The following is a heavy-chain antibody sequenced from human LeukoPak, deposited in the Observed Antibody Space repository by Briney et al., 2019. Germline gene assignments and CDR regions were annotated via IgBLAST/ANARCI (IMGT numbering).Heavy chain of an antibody. D-gene: IGHD5-12*01. CDR2: INHSGST. J-gene: IGHJ4*02. CDR1: GGSFSGYY. Sequence: KPSETLSLTCAVYGGSFSGYYWSWIRQPPGKGLEWIGEINHSGSTNYNPSLKSRVTISVDTSKNQFSLKLSSVTAADTAVYYCARDTRIEWLRFLDYWGQGILVTVSS. V-gene: IGHV4-34*01. CDR3: ARDTRIEWLRFLDY.